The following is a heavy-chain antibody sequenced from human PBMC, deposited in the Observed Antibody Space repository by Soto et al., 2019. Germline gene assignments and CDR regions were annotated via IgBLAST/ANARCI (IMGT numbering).Heavy chain of an antibody. V-gene: IGHV1-18*04. CDR2: ISAYNGNT. Sequence: ASVEVSWKASGYTFTSYGRRWVRQAPGQGLEWMGWISAYNGNTNYAQKLQGRVTMTTDTSTSTAYMELRSLRSDDTAVYYCATAYSSGWYGMDVWGQGTKVPVSS. CDR1: GYTFTSYG. D-gene: IGHD6-19*01. CDR3: ATAYSSGWYGMDV. J-gene: IGHJ6*02.